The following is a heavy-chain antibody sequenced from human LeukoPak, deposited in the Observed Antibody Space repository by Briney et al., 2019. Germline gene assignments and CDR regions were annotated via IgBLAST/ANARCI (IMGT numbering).Heavy chain of an antibody. V-gene: IGHV3-23*01. CDR3: AKRPSAYCSDGGCYFNY. Sequence: GGSLRLSCAASGFTFSSYAMSWVRQAPGKGLEWVSAISGSGADTYYADSVKGRFTISRDNTKDTLYLQMNTLRAEDTAVFYCAKRPSAYCSDGGCYFNYWGQGTLVTVSS. CDR1: GFTFSSYA. CDR2: ISGSGADT. D-gene: IGHD2-8*01. J-gene: IGHJ4*02.